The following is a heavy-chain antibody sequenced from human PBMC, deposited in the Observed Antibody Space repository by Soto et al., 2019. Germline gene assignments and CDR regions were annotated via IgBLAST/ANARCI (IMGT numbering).Heavy chain of an antibody. J-gene: IGHJ6*02. V-gene: IGHV1-18*01. D-gene: IGHD2-2*03. CDR1: GYTFTSYG. CDR2: ISAYNGNT. Sequence: ASVKVSCKASGYTFTSYGISWVRQAPGQGLEWMGWISAYNGNTNYAQKLQGRVTMTTDTSTSTAYMELRSLRSDDTAVYYCARRWIRAYYYYYGMDVWGQGTTVTVSS. CDR3: ARRWIRAYYYYYGMDV.